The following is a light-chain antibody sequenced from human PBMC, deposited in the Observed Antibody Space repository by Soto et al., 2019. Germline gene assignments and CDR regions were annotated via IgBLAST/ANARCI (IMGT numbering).Light chain of an antibody. CDR1: QSVSSSY. J-gene: IGKJ4*01. Sequence: EIVLTQSPGTLSLSPGERATLSCRASQSVSSSYLAWYQQKPGQAPRLLIYGASSRATGIPDRFSGSGSGTDFTLTISRLEPEEFAVYYCQQYGSSLVTVGGGTKVEIK. CDR2: GAS. V-gene: IGKV3-20*01. CDR3: QQYGSSLVT.